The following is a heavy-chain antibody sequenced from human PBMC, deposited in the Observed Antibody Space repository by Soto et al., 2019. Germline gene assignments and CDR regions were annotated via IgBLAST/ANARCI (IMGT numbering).Heavy chain of an antibody. V-gene: IGHV4-39*01. Sequence: SETLSLTCTVSGASIRSSSYCWGWVRQPPGKGLQWIGSFCYSGSTYYNPSLERRLTISVDTSKNQFSLNLDSVTAADTAVYYCVSPARRTSGNSLLGRMGVRGKGTRVTASS. D-gene: IGHD3-22*01. CDR3: VSPARRTSGNSLLGRMGV. J-gene: IGHJ6*04. CDR1: GASIRSSSYC. CDR2: FCYSGST.